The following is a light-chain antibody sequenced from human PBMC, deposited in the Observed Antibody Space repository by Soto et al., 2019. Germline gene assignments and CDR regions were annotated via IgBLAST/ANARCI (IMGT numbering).Light chain of an antibody. J-gene: IGKJ2*01. CDR3: QQYGSSPPT. Sequence: EIVLTQSPGTLSLSPGERATLSCRASQSVSSSYLAWYQQKPGQAPRLLIYGASSRATGIPDRFSGSGSGKDFTLTISRLEPEDFAVYYCQQYGSSPPTFGQGIKLEIK. CDR1: QSVSSSY. CDR2: GAS. V-gene: IGKV3-20*01.